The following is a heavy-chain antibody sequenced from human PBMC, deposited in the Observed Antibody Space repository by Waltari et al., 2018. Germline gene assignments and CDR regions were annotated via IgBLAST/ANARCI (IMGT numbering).Heavy chain of an antibody. J-gene: IGHJ6*03. CDR1: GGSLSGFY. Sequence: QVLLQQSGPGLVKPSETLSVTCTVSGGSLSGFYWSWIRQSPGKGLEWIAFIYDSWTTKYNPSLKSRVTISVDTSKNRFTLKLGSATAADTALYYCARGTPSFYHYMDVWDKGTTVIVSS. CDR3: ARGTPSFYHYMDV. V-gene: IGHV4-59*01. CDR2: IYDSWTT.